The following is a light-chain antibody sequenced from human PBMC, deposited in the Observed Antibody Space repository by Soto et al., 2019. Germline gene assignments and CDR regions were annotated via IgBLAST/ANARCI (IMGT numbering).Light chain of an antibody. J-gene: IGKJ1*01. CDR2: HAS. V-gene: IGKV1-5*01. Sequence: DIQMPQSPSNLSACVGASVTITCRASQNIRNWLAWYQQKPGKAPTPLIYHASTLESGVPSRFSGSGSGTEFTLTIGSLQPEDFATYYCQQYNSYSFVQGAKV. CDR3: QQYNSYS. CDR1: QNIRNW.